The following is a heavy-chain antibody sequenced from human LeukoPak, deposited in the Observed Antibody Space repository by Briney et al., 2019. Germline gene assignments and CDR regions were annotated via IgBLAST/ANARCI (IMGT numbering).Heavy chain of an antibody. CDR3: ARYSGSYKYYFDY. CDR1: GFTFDDYA. CDR2: ISGDGGST. J-gene: IGHJ4*02. D-gene: IGHD1-26*01. Sequence: GGPLRLSCAASGFTFDDYAMHWVRQAPGKGLEWVSLISGDGGSTYYADSVKGRFTISRDNSKNSLYLQMNSLRAEDTAVYYCARYSGSYKYYFDYWGQGTLVTVSS. V-gene: IGHV3-43*02.